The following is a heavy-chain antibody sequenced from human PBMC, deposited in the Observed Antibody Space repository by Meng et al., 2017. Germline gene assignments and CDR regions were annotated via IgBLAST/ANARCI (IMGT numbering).Heavy chain of an antibody. D-gene: IGHD6-19*01. V-gene: IGHV3-11*01. CDR1: GFTFSDYY. CDR3: ARCQEQWLPFDY. CDR2: ISSSGSTI. J-gene: IGHJ4*02. Sequence: VLWVIAGGVWVKPGASLILYCAASGFTFSDYYMCWIRQAPGKGLEWVSYISSSGSTIYYADSVKGRFTISRDNAKNSLYLQMNSLRAEDTAVYYCARCQEQWLPFDYWGQGTLVTVSS.